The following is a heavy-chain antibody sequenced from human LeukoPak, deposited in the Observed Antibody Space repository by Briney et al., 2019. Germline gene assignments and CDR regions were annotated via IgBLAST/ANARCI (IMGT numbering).Heavy chain of an antibody. D-gene: IGHD3-10*01. J-gene: IGHJ4*02. CDR2: ISYDGIKK. Sequence: GGSLRLSCAASGFTFSSYAMHWVRQAPGKGLEWVAVISYDGIKKYYVDSVKGRFTISRDNSKTSLFLQMNSLRGEDTATYYCAKELVLESSDMWFGELFDSWGQGTLVTVSS. CDR3: AKELVLESSDMWFGELFDS. V-gene: IGHV3-30*01. CDR1: GFTFSSYA.